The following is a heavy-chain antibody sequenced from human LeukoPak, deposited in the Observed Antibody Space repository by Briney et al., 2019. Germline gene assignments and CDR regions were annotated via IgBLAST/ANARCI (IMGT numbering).Heavy chain of an antibody. Sequence: SLRLSCAASGFTFDDYAMQWVRQAPGKGLEWVSGISWNSGSIGYADSVKGRFTISRDNAKNSLYLQMNSLRAEDTALYYCAKDRGVIGSSGFDYWGQGTLVTVSS. CDR2: ISWNSGSI. D-gene: IGHD3-22*01. J-gene: IGHJ4*02. CDR1: GFTFDDYA. CDR3: AKDRGVIGSSGFDY. V-gene: IGHV3-9*01.